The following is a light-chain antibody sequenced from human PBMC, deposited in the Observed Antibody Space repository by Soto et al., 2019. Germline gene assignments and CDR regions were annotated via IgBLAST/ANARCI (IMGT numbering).Light chain of an antibody. V-gene: IGKV3-11*01. CDR2: DAS. CDR1: QSVGSY. Sequence: EIVLTQSPATLSLSPGERATLSCRASQSVGSYLGWYHQRPGQAPRLLIYDASSRATGIPARFSGSGSGTDFTLTISSLEPEDFAVYYCQQRSDSPSTFGGGTKVEIK. J-gene: IGKJ4*01. CDR3: QQRSDSPST.